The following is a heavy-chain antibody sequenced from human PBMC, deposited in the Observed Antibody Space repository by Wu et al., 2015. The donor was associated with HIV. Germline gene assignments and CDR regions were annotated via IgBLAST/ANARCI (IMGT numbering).Heavy chain of an antibody. D-gene: IGHD5-12*01. Sequence: QGQLVQFGAEVKKPGSSVKVTCKASGDGFTSYAVSWVRQAPGQGLEWMGGINPLFGTTKHAQKFQDRVTFTTDESKTTAYVELRSLRSEDTAVYYCARNTGAVATSLYSLGVWGQGTTVAVSS. CDR1: GDGFTSYA. J-gene: IGHJ6*02. CDR2: INPLFGTT. CDR3: ARNTGAVATSLYSLGV. V-gene: IGHV1-69*05.